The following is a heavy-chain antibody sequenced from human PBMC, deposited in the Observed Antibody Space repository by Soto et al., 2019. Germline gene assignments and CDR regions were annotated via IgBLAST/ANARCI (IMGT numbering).Heavy chain of an antibody. D-gene: IGHD5-18*01. CDR2: IKQDGSEK. V-gene: IGHV3-7*03. CDR3: ARGGYSYGLRFDY. Sequence: GGSLRLSCAASGFTFSSYWMSWVRQAPGKGLEWVANIKQDGSEKYYVDSVKGRFTISRDNAKNSLYLQMNSLRAEDTAVYYCARGGYSYGLRFDYWGQGTLLTVSS. CDR1: GFTFSSYW. J-gene: IGHJ4*02.